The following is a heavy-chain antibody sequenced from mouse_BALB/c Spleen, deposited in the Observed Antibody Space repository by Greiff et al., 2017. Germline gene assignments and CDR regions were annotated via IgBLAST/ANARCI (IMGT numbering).Heavy chain of an antibody. J-gene: IGHJ2*01. CDR1: GYTFSSYW. CDR3: AKGDYDDYFDY. CDR2: ILPGSGST. V-gene: IGHV1-9*01. D-gene: IGHD2-4*01. Sequence: QVQLKQSGAELMKPGASVKISCKATGYTFSSYWIEWVKQRPGHGLEWIGEILPGSGSTNYNEKFKGKATFTADTSSNTAYMQLSSLTSEDSAVYYCAKGDYDDYFDYWGQGTTLTVSS.